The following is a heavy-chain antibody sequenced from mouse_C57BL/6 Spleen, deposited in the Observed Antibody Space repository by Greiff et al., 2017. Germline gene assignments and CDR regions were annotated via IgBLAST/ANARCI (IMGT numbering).Heavy chain of an antibody. CDR3: ASRWLLRQDYAMDY. V-gene: IGHV5-12*01. Sequence: EVKLVESGGGLVQPGGSLKLSCAASGFTFSDYYMYWVRQTPEKRLEWVAYISNGGGSTYYPDTVKGRFTISRDNAKNTLYLQMSRLKSEDTAMYYCASRWLLRQDYAMDYWGQGTSVTVSS. CDR2: ISNGGGST. J-gene: IGHJ4*01. D-gene: IGHD2-3*01. CDR1: GFTFSDYY.